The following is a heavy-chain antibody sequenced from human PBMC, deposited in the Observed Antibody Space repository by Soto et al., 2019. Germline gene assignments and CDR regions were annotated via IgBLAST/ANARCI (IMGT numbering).Heavy chain of an antibody. CDR1: GGSVRSGRYY. D-gene: IGHD1-7*01. Sequence: XETLSVTGTVSGGSVRSGRYYWSWIRQPPGKGLEWIVYIYYSGSTNYNPSLKSRVTMSVDTSKNQFSLKLSSVTAADTAVYYCARRTETPKWFGPWGQGTLVTVSS. V-gene: IGHV4-61*01. CDR2: IYYSGST. CDR3: ARRTETPKWFGP. J-gene: IGHJ5*02.